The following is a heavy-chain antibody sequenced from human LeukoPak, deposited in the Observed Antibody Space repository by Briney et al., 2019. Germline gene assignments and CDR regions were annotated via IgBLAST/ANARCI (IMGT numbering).Heavy chain of an antibody. CDR2: INHSGST. J-gene: IGHJ4*02. V-gene: IGHV4-34*01. D-gene: IGHD3-10*01. CDR1: GGSFSGYY. Sequence: SETLSLTCAVYGGSFSGYYWSWIRQPPGKGLEWIGEINHSGSTNYNPSLKSRVTISVDTSKNQFSLKLSSVTAADTAVYYCARGRLWFGELIFDYWGQGTLVTVSS. CDR3: ARGRLWFGELIFDY.